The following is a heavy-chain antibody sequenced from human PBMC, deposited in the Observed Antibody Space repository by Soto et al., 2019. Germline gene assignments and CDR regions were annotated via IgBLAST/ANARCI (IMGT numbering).Heavy chain of an antibody. CDR3: ETVXELLPYYNYAMDA. CDR1: GFSFTSSA. CDR2: IVVGSGNT. Sequence: KASGFSFTSSAVQWVRQARGQRLEWIGWIVVGSGNTNYAQKFRERVTITRDMSISTAYMELSSLRSEDTAVYYCETVXELLPYYNYAMDAWGQGTTVTVSS. V-gene: IGHV1-58*01. J-gene: IGHJ6*02. D-gene: IGHD1-26*01.